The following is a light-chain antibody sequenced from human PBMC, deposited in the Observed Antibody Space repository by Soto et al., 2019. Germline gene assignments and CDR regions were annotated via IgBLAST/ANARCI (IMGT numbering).Light chain of an antibody. J-gene: IGKJ5*01. CDR1: QSVSSY. CDR2: DAS. V-gene: IGKV3-11*01. Sequence: EIVLTQSPATLSLSPGERATLSCGASQSVSSYLAWYQQKPGQAPRLLIYDASNRATGIPARFSGSGSGTDFTLTISSLEPEDFAVYYCQQRSNWPPTFGQGTRLRLN. CDR3: QQRSNWPPT.